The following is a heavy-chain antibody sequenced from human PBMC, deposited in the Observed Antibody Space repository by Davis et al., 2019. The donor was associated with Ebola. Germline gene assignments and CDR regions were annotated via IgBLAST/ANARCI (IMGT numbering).Heavy chain of an antibody. V-gene: IGHV3-30*02. CDR2: IWYDGSNK. J-gene: IGHJ4*02. CDR1: GFTFSSYG. CDR3: AKPHLGFTYGHAADY. D-gene: IGHD5-18*01. Sequence: PGGSLRLSCAASGFTFSSYGMHWVRQAPGKGLEWVAVIWYDGSNKYYADSVKGRFTISRDNSKDTLYLQMNSLRPEDTAVYYCAKPHLGFTYGHAADYWGQGTLATVSS.